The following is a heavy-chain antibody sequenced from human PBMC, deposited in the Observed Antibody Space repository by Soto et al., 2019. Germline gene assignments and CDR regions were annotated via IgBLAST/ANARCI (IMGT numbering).Heavy chain of an antibody. D-gene: IGHD2-2*01. Sequence: TSETLSLTCSVSGDCIHVGGYYWTWIRQRPGKGLEWMGYIYYTGKTYYNPSLESRLTMSVDRSKNQFSLRLTSVTAADTAVYFCGRDLTSNANCIDPWGQGTLVTVSS. CDR1: GDCIHVGGYY. V-gene: IGHV4-30-4*01. CDR2: IYYTGKT. CDR3: GRDLTSNANCIDP. J-gene: IGHJ5*02.